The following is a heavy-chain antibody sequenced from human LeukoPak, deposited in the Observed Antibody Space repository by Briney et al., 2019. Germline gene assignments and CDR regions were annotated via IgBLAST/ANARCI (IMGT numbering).Heavy chain of an antibody. CDR2: IYTSGTT. CDR3: ARDLARFDP. Sequence: SETLSLTCTVSGGSISSYYWSWIRQPAGKGLEWIGRIYTSGTTNYSPSLKSRVTMSVEMSKSQFSLKLSSVTAADTAVYYCARDLARFDPWGEGTLVTVSS. CDR1: GGSISSYY. J-gene: IGHJ5*02. V-gene: IGHV4-4*07.